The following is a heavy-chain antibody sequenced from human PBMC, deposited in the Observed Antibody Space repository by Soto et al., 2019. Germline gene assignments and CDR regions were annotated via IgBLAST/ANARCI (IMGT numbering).Heavy chain of an antibody. Sequence: QLQLQESGSGLVKPSQTLSLTCAVSGGSISRGGYSWSWIRQPPGKGLEWIGYLYHSGSTYSNPFLKSRGPISVDRSKNQFSLKLSSVTAADTAVYYCASAFGSSGYRWGQGTLVTVSS. CDR3: ASAFGSSGYR. D-gene: IGHD3-22*01. CDR2: LYHSGST. CDR1: GGSISRGGYS. J-gene: IGHJ4*02. V-gene: IGHV4-30-2*01.